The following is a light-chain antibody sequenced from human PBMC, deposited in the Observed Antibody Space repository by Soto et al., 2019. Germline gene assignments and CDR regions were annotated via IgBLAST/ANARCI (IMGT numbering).Light chain of an antibody. Sequence: QSVLTQPPSASGTPGQRVTISCSGSSSNIGSNTVNWYQQLPGTAPKLLIYSNNQRPSGVPDRFSGSKSGTSASLAISGLQSEDEADYNGAAWDDSLNGYVFGTGTQVTVL. CDR2: SNN. CDR1: SSNIGSNT. CDR3: AAWDDSLNGYV. V-gene: IGLV1-44*01. J-gene: IGLJ1*01.